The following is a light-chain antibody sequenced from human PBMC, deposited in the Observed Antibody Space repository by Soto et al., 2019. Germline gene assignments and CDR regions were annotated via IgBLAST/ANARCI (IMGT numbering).Light chain of an antibody. CDR1: NIGGKS. CDR2: DDA. J-gene: IGLJ1*01. Sequence: SYELTQPPSVSVAPGQTARITCGVDNIGGKSLHWYQQKPGQAPVLVVYDDADRPSGIPERFSGSNSGNTATLTISRVEAGDEADYYCQVWDNDSDHYVFGTGTKVTVL. CDR3: QVWDNDSDHYV. V-gene: IGLV3-21*02.